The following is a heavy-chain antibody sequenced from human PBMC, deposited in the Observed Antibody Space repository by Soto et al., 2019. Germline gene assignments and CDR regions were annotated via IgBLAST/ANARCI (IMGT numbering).Heavy chain of an antibody. CDR1: GFTFSDYY. CDR3: ARGRDNWNGVTFGAFDI. D-gene: IGHD1-1*01. V-gene: IGHV3-11*01. J-gene: IGHJ3*02. Sequence: PGGSLRLSCAASGFTFSDYYMSWIRQAPGKGLEWVSYISSSGSTIYYADSAKGRFTISRDNAKNSLYLQMNSLRAEDTAVYYCARGRDNWNGVTFGAFDIWGQGTMVTVSS. CDR2: ISSSGSTI.